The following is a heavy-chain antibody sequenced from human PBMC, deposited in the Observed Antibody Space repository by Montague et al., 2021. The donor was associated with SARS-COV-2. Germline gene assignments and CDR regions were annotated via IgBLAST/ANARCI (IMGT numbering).Heavy chain of an antibody. J-gene: IGHJ4*02. Sequence: SETLSLTCTVSGGSISSSNYYGVWIRQPPGKGLEWIGTIFYSGSTYYNPSLKSRVTISIDTSKNQFSLKLNSVTAADTAVYYCARVISRQNNIVVVGLYYFDYWGQGTLVTVSS. CDR2: IFYSGST. CDR3: ARVISRQNNIVVVGLYYFDY. V-gene: IGHV4-39*07. D-gene: IGHD2-15*01. CDR1: GGSISSSNYY.